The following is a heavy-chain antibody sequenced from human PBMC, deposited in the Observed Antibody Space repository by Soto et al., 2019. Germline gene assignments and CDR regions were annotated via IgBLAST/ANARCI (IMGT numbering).Heavy chain of an antibody. CDR1: GYTFTGYY. J-gene: IGHJ6*02. CDR3: ARERYQVISDGMDV. V-gene: IGHV1-2*02. CDR2: INPETGGT. Sequence: ASVKVSCKASGYTFTGYYVHWAREAPGQGLEWMGWINPETGGTSYAQKFQGRVTLSRDTSINTAYLELSRLRFDDAAVYFCARERYQVISDGMDVWGQGTTVTVSS. D-gene: IGHD2-2*01.